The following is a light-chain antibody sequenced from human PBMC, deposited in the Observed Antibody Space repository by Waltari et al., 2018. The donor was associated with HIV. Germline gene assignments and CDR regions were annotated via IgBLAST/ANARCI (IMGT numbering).Light chain of an antibody. CDR2: DVS. V-gene: IGKV3-11*01. J-gene: IGKJ5*01. CDR1: QSVEKY. CDR3: QQRSNWPPIT. Sequence: EVVLTQSPGTLSLSPGERATISCRASQSVEKYIAWYQQNPGQAPRLLMYDVSNRATGIPVRFSGSGSGTDFILTISSLEPEDFAVYYCQQRSNWPPITFGQGTRLEIK.